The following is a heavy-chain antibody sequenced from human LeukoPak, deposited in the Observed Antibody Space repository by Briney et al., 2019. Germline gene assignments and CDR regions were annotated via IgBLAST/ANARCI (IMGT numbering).Heavy chain of an antibody. D-gene: IGHD2-8*01. J-gene: IGHJ4*02. Sequence: SETLSLTCAVYGGSFSGYYWSWIRQPPGKGLEWIGEINHSGSTNYNPSLKSRVTISVDTSKNQFSLKLSSVTAADTAVYYCARGWYYFDYWGQGTLVTVSS. V-gene: IGHV4-34*01. CDR1: GGSFSGYY. CDR3: ARGWYYFDY. CDR2: INHSGST.